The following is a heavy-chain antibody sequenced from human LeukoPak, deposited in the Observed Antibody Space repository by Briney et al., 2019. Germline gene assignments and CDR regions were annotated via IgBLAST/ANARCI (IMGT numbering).Heavy chain of an antibody. V-gene: IGHV1-8*02. J-gene: IGHJ4*02. D-gene: IGHD2/OR15-2a*01. Sequence: ASVKVSCKASGYTFTGCYMHWVRQAPGQGLEWMGWMNPNSGNTGYARKFKGRVSMTRDTSITTAYMELSSLRSEDTAVYYCARAIRNELLSEFWGQGSLITVSS. CDR2: MNPNSGNT. CDR1: GYTFTGCY. CDR3: ARAIRNELLSEF.